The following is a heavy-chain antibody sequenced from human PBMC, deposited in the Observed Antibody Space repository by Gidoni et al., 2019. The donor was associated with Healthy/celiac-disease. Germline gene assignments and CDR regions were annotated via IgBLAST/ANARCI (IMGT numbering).Heavy chain of an antibody. D-gene: IGHD6-13*01. CDR3: AKGTRIAAAGTALGIDY. Sequence: EVQLLESGGGLVQPGGSLRISCAASGFTFSSYAMSWVRQAPGKGLEWVSAISVSGGSTYYADSVKGRFTISRDNSKNTLYLRMNSLRAEDTAVYYCAKGTRIAAAGTALGIDYWGQGTLVTVSS. V-gene: IGHV3-23*01. J-gene: IGHJ4*02. CDR2: ISVSGGST. CDR1: GFTFSSYA.